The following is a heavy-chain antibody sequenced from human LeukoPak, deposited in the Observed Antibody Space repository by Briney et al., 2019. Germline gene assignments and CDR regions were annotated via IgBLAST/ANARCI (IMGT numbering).Heavy chain of an antibody. J-gene: IGHJ4*02. CDR2: ISDNT. Sequence: GGSLRLSCAVSGFTFSMYAMAWVRQAPGKGLERVSGISDNTYYADSVRGRFTISRDNSKNTLYLQMNSLRAEDTAVYYCAKGQGSGIYKYYFDYWGQGTLVTVSS. CDR1: GFTFSMYA. D-gene: IGHD3-10*01. CDR3: AKGQGSGIYKYYFDY. V-gene: IGHV3-23*01.